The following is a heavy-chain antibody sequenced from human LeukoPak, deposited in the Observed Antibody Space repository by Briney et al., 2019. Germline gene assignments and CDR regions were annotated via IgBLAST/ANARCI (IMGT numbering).Heavy chain of an antibody. CDR3: ARGVEYNYAYIYFDP. V-gene: IGHV3-49*03. CDR1: GFSFGTFA. D-gene: IGHD5-24*01. CDR2: IRSKAYGETT. Sequence: PGGSLRLSCSASGFSFGTFAMSWFRQAPGKGLEWAGFIRSKAYGETTEYAASVRGRFTISRDDSNNTAFLQMNSLKIEDTAVYFCARGVEYNYAYIYFDPWGQGTLVTVSS. J-gene: IGHJ5*02.